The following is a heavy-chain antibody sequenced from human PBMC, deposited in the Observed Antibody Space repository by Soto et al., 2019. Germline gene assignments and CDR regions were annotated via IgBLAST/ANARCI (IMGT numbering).Heavy chain of an antibody. J-gene: IGHJ6*02. Sequence: QVQLVQSGAEVKKPGSSVKVSCKASGGTFSSYAISWVRQAPGQGLEWMGGIIPIFGTANYAQKFQGRVTITADESTSTAYMELRSLRSEDTAVYYCARGYCSGGSCYSPFYYYYYGMDVWGQGTTVTVSS. CDR3: ARGYCSGGSCYSPFYYYYYGMDV. V-gene: IGHV1-69*01. CDR1: GGTFSSYA. D-gene: IGHD2-15*01. CDR2: IIPIFGTA.